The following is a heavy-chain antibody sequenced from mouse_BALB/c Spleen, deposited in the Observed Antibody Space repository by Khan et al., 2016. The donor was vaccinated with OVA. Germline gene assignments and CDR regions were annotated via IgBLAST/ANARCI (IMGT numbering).Heavy chain of an antibody. CDR1: GSSSTSYG. J-gene: IGHJ3*01. V-gene: IGHV2-3*01. CDR3: AIIFYGYDWFAY. D-gene: IGHD2-2*01. CDR2: IWSDGNT. Sequence: VQLQESGPGLVAPSQSLSITCTVSGSSSTSYGVSWARQTPGKGLDWLGVIWSDGNTNYHSSLQSRLTITKDNSKSQVLLKLNSLQTDDTATYYCAIIFYGYDWFAYWGQGTLVTVSA.